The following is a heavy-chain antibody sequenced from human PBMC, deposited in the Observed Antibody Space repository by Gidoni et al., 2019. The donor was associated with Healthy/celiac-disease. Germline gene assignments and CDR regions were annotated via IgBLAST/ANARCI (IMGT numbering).Heavy chain of an antibody. Sequence: EVQLVESGGGLVQSGGSLRRYCAALGFTFSSYAIHWARQAPGKGMEYFSAISSNGGSTYYANSVKGRFTISRDNSKNTLYLQMGSLRAEDMAVYYCARGGGSLSGAFDIWGQGTMVTVSS. D-gene: IGHD1-26*01. J-gene: IGHJ3*02. CDR2: ISSNGGST. CDR3: ARGGGSLSGAFDI. V-gene: IGHV3-64*01. CDR1: GFTFSSYA.